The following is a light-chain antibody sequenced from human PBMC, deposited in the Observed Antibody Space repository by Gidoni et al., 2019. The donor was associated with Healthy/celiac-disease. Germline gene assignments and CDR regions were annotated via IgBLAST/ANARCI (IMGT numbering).Light chain of an antibody. CDR1: SSNFGAGYD. V-gene: IGLV1-40*01. CDR3: QSYDSSLSGSV. Sequence: QSVLPQPPSVSGDPGQRVTISCTGSSSNFGAGYDVHWYQQLPGTAPKLLIYGNSNRPSGVPDRFSGSKSGTSASLAITGLQAEDEADYYCQSYDSSLSGSVFGGGTKLTVL. CDR2: GNS. J-gene: IGLJ2*01.